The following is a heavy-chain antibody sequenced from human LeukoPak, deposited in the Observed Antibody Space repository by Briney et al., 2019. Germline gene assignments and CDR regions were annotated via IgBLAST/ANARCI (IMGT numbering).Heavy chain of an antibody. V-gene: IGHV4-4*09. Sequence: SETLSLTCTVSGSISGYYWSWIRQPPGEGLEWIGCIYTSGSTNYNPSLESRVTISVDTSKNQFSLDLSSVTAADTAVYYCARQKCTSASCLTKNAFDIWGQGTMVTVSS. J-gene: IGHJ3*02. D-gene: IGHD2-2*01. CDR1: GSISGYY. CDR2: IYTSGST. CDR3: ARQKCTSASCLTKNAFDI.